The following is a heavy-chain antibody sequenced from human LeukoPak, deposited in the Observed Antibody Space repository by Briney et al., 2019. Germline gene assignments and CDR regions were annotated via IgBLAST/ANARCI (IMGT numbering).Heavy chain of an antibody. CDR3: ARDPLWFGESHFDY. V-gene: IGHV4-4*07. CDR1: GASFSGYF. J-gene: IGHJ4*02. D-gene: IGHD3-10*01. Sequence: SETLSPTCAVYGASFSGYFWSWIRQPAGKGLEWIGRICTSGSTNYNPSLKSRVTISVDTSKNQFSLKLSSVTAADTAVYYCARDPLWFGESHFDYWGQGTLVTVSS. CDR2: ICTSGST.